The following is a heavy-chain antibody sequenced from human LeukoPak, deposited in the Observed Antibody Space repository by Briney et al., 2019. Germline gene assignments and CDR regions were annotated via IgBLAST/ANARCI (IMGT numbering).Heavy chain of an antibody. Sequence: PGGSLRLSCAASGFTFSSYEMNWVRQAPGEGLEWVSYINGSGTTIYYADSVKGRFTISRDNSKKSLYLQLNSLRAEDTAVYYCARDPEFSYGYYFDYWGQGTLVTVSS. D-gene: IGHD5-18*01. V-gene: IGHV3-48*03. CDR2: INGSGTTI. J-gene: IGHJ4*02. CDR3: ARDPEFSYGYYFDY. CDR1: GFTFSSYE.